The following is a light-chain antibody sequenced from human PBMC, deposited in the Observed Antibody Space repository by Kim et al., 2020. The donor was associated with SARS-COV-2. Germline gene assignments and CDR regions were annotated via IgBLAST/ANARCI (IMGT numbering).Light chain of an antibody. Sequence: SYELTQPPSVSVSPGQTASISCSGHRLGDRYACWYQQKAGQSPVLVIYKDNKRPSGFPERFSGSNSGNTATLTISGTQAMDEADYYCQTWDCGTVLFGGG. CDR3: QTWDCGTVL. J-gene: IGLJ3*02. CDR1: RLGDRY. CDR2: KDN. V-gene: IGLV3-1*01.